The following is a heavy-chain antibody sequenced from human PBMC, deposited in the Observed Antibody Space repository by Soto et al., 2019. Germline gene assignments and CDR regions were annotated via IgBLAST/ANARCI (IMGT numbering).Heavy chain of an antibody. CDR1: GGSISSGGYY. CDR3: ARDTDYGDYEGAVDI. V-gene: IGHV4-31*03. D-gene: IGHD4-17*01. J-gene: IGHJ3*02. Sequence: QVQLQESGPGLVKPSQTLSLTCTVSGGSISSGGYYWSWIRQHPGKGLEWIGYIYYSGSTYYHPSLNNRINITVDTSKKHPTRMLSSVTAADTAVYYCARDTDYGDYEGAVDIWGQGTMVTVSS. CDR2: IYYSGST.